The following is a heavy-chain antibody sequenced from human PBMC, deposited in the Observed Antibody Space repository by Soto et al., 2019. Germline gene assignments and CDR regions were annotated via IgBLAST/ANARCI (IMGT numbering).Heavy chain of an antibody. D-gene: IGHD1-26*01. CDR3: VWESKVFSAWH. Sequence: EVQVTESEGGLVKPGGSLRLSCEVSGLKFSDAWMNWVRQAPGKGLEWVGRMKSYGGGTDYAAPVKGRFTISRDDSKNTVFLQMDSLKVEDTAVYYCVWESKVFSAWHCGQGTLVTVSA. V-gene: IGHV3-15*07. CDR2: MKSYGGGT. CDR1: GLKFSDAW. J-gene: IGHJ4*02.